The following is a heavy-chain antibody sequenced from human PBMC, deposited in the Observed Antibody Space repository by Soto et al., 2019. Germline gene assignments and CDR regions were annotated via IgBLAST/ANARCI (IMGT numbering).Heavy chain of an antibody. CDR3: AKDLGDTSPVGFDY. CDR1: GFTFTNYA. Sequence: GESLRLSCTASGFTFTNYAMSWVRQAPGKGLEWVSVISGSSVITYYADSVKGRFTISRDNSKNTLYLQMNSLRAEDTAVYYCAKDLGDTSPVGFDYWGQGTLVTVSS. CDR2: ISGSSVIT. J-gene: IGHJ4*02. V-gene: IGHV3-23*01. D-gene: IGHD2-21*02.